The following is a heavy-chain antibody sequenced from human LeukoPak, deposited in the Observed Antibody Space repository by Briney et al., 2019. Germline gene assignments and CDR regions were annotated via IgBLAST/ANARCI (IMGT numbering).Heavy chain of an antibody. Sequence: GGSLRLSCAASGFTFSSYSMNWVRQAPGKGLEWVSHITASGTAMFYADSVKGRFTISRDNAKNSLYLQMNSLRDEDTAVCHCASSGSYRFDYWGQGTLVTVSS. V-gene: IGHV3-48*02. CDR3: ASSGSYRFDY. CDR2: ITASGTAM. CDR1: GFTFSSYS. D-gene: IGHD1-26*01. J-gene: IGHJ4*02.